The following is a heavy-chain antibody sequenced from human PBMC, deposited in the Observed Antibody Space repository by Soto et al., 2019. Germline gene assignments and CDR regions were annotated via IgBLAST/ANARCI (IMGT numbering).Heavy chain of an antibody. Sequence: QVQLVESGGGVVQPGRSLRLSCAASGFTFSSYAMHWVRQAPGKGLEWVAVISYDGSNKYYADSVKGRFTISRDNSKNPLYLQMNSLRAEDTAVYYCATTSDFDYWGQGTLVTVSS. J-gene: IGHJ4*02. CDR1: GFTFSSYA. CDR3: ATTSDFDY. V-gene: IGHV3-30-3*01. CDR2: ISYDGSNK.